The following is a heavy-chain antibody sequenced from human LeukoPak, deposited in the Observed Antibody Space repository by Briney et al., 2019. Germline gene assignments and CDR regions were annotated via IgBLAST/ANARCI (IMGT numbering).Heavy chain of an antibody. Sequence: ASVKVSCKASGGTFSSYAISWVRQAPGQGLEWMGGIIPIFGTANYAQKFQGRVTITADESTSTAYMELSSLRSEDTAVYYCATSLYSNYGYWGQGTLVTVSS. D-gene: IGHD4-11*01. J-gene: IGHJ4*02. CDR2: IIPIFGTA. V-gene: IGHV1-69*01. CDR1: GGTFSSYA. CDR3: ATSLYSNYGY.